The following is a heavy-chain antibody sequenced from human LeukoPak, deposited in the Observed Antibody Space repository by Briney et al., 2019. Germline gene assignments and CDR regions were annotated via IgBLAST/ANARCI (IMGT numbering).Heavy chain of an antibody. CDR1: GFTFDDYA. J-gene: IGHJ4*02. CDR2: ISWNSGSI. D-gene: IGHD5-24*01. V-gene: IGHV3-9*01. Sequence: PGRSLRLSCAASGFTFDDYAMHWVRQAPGKGLEWVSGISWNSGSIGYADSVKGRFTISRDNAKNSLYLQMNSLRAEDTALYYCAKDPIPGGDGYNPLDYWGQVTLVTVSS. CDR3: AKDPIPGGDGYNPLDY.